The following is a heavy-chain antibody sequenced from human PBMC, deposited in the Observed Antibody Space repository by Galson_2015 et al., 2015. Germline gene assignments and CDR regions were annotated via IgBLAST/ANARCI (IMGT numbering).Heavy chain of an antibody. Sequence: SLRLSCAASGFTFSSYSMNWVRQAPGKGLEWVSSISSSSSYIYYADSVKGRFTISRDNAKNSLYLQMNSLRAEDTAVYYCARDLVLDGYNYGSDWFDPWGQGTLVTVSS. CDR1: GFTFSSYS. V-gene: IGHV3-21*01. J-gene: IGHJ5*02. CDR3: ARDLVLDGYNYGSDWFDP. D-gene: IGHD5-24*01. CDR2: ISSSSSYI.